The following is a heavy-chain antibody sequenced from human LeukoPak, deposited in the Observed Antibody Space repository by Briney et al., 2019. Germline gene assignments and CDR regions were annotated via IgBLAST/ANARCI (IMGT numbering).Heavy chain of an antibody. Sequence: GGSLRLSCAVSGVTFSSYAMNWVRQAPGKGLEWVAVISYDGSNKYYADSVKGRFTISRDNSKNTLYLQMNSLRAEDTAVYYCASLGATTFDYWGQGTLVTVSS. D-gene: IGHD1-26*01. CDR2: ISYDGSNK. J-gene: IGHJ4*02. CDR1: GVTFSSYA. V-gene: IGHV3-30-3*01. CDR3: ASLGATTFDY.